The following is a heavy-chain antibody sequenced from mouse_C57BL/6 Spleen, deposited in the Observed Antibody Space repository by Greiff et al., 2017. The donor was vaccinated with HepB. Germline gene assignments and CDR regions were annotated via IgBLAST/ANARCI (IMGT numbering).Heavy chain of an antibody. CDR3: AILTGTREFAY. CDR1: GYTFTDYY. Sequence: EVQLQQSGPELVKPGASVKISCKASGYTFTDYYMNWVKQSHGKSLEWIGDINPNNGGTSYNQKFKGKATLTVDKSSSTAYMELRSLTSEDSAVYYCAILTGTREFAYWGQGTLVTVSA. D-gene: IGHD4-1*01. CDR2: INPNNGGT. V-gene: IGHV1-26*01. J-gene: IGHJ3*01.